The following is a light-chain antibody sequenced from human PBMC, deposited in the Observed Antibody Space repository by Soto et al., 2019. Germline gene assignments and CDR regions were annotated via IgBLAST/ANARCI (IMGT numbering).Light chain of an antibody. Sequence: EIVMTQSPATLSVSPGERATLSCRASQSVSSNLAWYQQTPGQAPRLLIYDASIRATGIPARSSATGSGTEFTLAISSLQSEAFAVYYCQQYNNWPPWTCGQGTKVDIK. CDR1: QSVSSN. CDR2: DAS. V-gene: IGKV3-15*01. J-gene: IGKJ1*01. CDR3: QQYNNWPPWT.